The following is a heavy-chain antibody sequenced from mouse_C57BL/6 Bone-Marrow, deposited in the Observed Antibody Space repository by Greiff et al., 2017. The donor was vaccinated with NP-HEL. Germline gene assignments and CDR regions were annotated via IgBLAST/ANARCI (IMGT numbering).Heavy chain of an antibody. J-gene: IGHJ4*01. CDR1: GFSLTSYG. V-gene: IGHV2-2*01. CDR2: IWRGGST. CDR3: ARNQHHGAMDY. Sequence: VQLQQSGPGLVQPSQSLSITCTVSGFSLTSYGVHWVRQSPGKGLEWLGVIWRGGSTDYNAAFISRLSISKDNSKSQVFFKMNSLQADDTAIYYCARNQHHGAMDYWGQGTSVTVSS.